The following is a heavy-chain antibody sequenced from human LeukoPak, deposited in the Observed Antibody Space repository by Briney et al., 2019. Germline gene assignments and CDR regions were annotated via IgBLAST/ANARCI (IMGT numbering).Heavy chain of an antibody. V-gene: IGHV4-39*01. CDR2: IYYTGPT. Sequence: PSETLSLTCTVSGVSISTSRYYWGWIRQPPGKGLEWIGNIYYTGPTYYNASLESRVTISLDTSKNQFFLKLNSVTAADTAVYFCARRRRLGPSLDCWGQGTLVAVSS. J-gene: IGHJ4*02. D-gene: IGHD1-26*01. CDR1: GVSISTSRYY. CDR3: ARRRRLGPSLDC.